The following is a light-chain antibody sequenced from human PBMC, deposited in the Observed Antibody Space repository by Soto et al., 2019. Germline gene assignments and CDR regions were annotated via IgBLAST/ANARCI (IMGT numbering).Light chain of an antibody. CDR1: QSVNSY. J-gene: IGKJ3*01. Sequence: EIVLTQSPATLSLSPGERATLSCRASQSVNSYLAWFQQKPGQAPRLLMYDASNRATGIPARFSGSGSGTDFTLTISSLEPEDFAVYYCQQRSNWPRVTFGPGTKVDIK. V-gene: IGKV3-11*01. CDR2: DAS. CDR3: QQRSNWPRVT.